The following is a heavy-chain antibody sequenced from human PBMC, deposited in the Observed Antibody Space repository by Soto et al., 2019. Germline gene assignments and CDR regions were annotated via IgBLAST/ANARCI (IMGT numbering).Heavy chain of an antibody. CDR1: GFTFSNYG. J-gene: IGHJ4*02. CDR2: IKEDGSEK. V-gene: IGHV3-7*01. D-gene: IGHD5-12*01. CDR3: ARIGATIDY. Sequence: EVQLVESGGGLVQPGGPPRLSCAASGFTFSNYGMSWVRQAPGKGLEWVANIKEDGSEKYYVDSVKGRFTISRDNAKNSLYLQVASLRAEDTAVYYCARIGATIDYWGQGTLVTVSS.